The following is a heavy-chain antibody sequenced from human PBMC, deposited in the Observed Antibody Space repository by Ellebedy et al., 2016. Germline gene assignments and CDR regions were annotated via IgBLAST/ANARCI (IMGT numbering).Heavy chain of an antibody. V-gene: IGHV3-23*01. Sequence: GGSLRLSCAASGFTFSSYAMAWVRQDPGKGLQWVASISQSGDNTFYADSVKGRFTISRDNSQNTLYLQMNRLRAEDTAIYYCAREIVVMGYSYFAMDVWGQGTTVTVSS. CDR1: GFTFSSYA. CDR2: ISQSGDNT. J-gene: IGHJ6*02. D-gene: IGHD2-15*01. CDR3: AREIVVMGYSYFAMDV.